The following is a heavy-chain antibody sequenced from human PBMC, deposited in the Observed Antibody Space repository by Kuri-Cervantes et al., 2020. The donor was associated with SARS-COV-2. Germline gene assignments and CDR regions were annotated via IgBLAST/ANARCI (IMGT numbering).Heavy chain of an antibody. Sequence: GESLKISCAASGFTFSSYAMHWVRQAPGKGLEWVAVISYDGSNKYYADSVKGRFTISRDNAKNSLYLQMNSLRAEETAVYYCARDKPTYYYDSSGYYYEYYFDYWGQGTLVTVSS. CDR2: ISYDGSNK. CDR1: GFTFSSYA. CDR3: ARDKPTYYYDSSGYYYEYYFDY. J-gene: IGHJ4*02. V-gene: IGHV3-30-3*01. D-gene: IGHD3-22*01.